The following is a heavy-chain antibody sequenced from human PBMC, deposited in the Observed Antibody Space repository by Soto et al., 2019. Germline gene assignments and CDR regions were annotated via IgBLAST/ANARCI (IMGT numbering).Heavy chain of an antibody. CDR1: GGSITSYY. Sequence: PSETLSLICTVSGGSITSYYWNWIRQPPGKGLEWIGYIYYSGGTNYNPSLKSRVSLSVDTSKNQFSLKVYSVTAADTAVYYCARDRDGYNYFDYWGQGTLVTVSS. J-gene: IGHJ4*02. V-gene: IGHV4-59*01. CDR3: ARDRDGYNYFDY. CDR2: IYYSGGT. D-gene: IGHD5-12*01.